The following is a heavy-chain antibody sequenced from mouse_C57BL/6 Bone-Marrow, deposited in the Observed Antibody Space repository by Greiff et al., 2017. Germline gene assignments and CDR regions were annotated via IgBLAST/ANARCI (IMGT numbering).Heavy chain of an antibody. Sequence: VQLQQSGPGLVQPSQSLSITCTVSGFSLTSYGVHWVRQSPGKGLEWLGVIWSGGSTDYNAAFISRLSLSKDNSKSQVFFKMTSLQDDDTAIYYCARIYSNYEWYFCVWGTGTTVTVSS. CDR1: GFSLTSYG. CDR3: ARIYSNYEWYFCV. J-gene: IGHJ1*03. D-gene: IGHD2-5*01. V-gene: IGHV2-2*01. CDR2: IWSGGST.